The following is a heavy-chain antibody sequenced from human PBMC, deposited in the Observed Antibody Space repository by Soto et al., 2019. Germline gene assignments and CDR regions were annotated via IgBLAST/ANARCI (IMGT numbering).Heavy chain of an antibody. CDR2: ISGSGGST. Sequence: GGSLRLSCAASRFTFSSYAMSWVRQAPGKGLEWVSAISGSGGSTYYADSVKGRFTIPRDNSKNTLYLQMNGLRAEDTAVYYCAKDSGSGGSDYWGQGTLVTVSS. J-gene: IGHJ4*02. D-gene: IGHD1-26*01. CDR1: RFTFSSYA. CDR3: AKDSGSGGSDY. V-gene: IGHV3-23*01.